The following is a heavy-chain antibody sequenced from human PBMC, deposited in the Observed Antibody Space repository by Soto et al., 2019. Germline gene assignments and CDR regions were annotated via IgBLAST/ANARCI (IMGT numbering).Heavy chain of an antibody. CDR1: GFTFSSYS. Sequence: PGGSLRLSCAASGFTFSSYSMNWVRQAPGKGLEWVSYISSSSSTIYYADSVKGRFTISRDNAKNSLYLQMNSLRAEDTAVYYCARVRIVVVGYPFDIWGQGTMVTVAS. D-gene: IGHD2-15*01. CDR2: ISSSSSTI. CDR3: ARVRIVVVGYPFDI. V-gene: IGHV3-48*01. J-gene: IGHJ3*02.